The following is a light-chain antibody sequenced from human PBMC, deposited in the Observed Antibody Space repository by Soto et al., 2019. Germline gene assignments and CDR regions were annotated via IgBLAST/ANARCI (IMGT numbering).Light chain of an antibody. V-gene: IGKV3-15*01. CDR1: QSVSYN. CDR3: QQYKNWPPLT. J-gene: IGKJ4*02. Sequence: EIVMTQSPATLSVSPGETATLSCRASQSVSYNLAWYQQKPGQGPRLLLYGAFSRATGIPARFSGSGSGTEFTLTISSLQSEDFAVYYCQQYKNWPPLTFGGGTKVEIK. CDR2: GAF.